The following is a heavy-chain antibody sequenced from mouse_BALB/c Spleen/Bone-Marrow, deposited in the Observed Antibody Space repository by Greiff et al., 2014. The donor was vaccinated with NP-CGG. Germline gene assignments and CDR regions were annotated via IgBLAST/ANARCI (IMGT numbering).Heavy chain of an antibody. CDR3: ARTAY. V-gene: IGHV1-69*02. CDR2: IDPSDSET. J-gene: IGHJ3*01. Sequence: LVESGAELVKPGAPVKLSCKASGYTFTDYWMNWVKQRPGRGLEWIGRIDPSDSETHYNQKFKDKATLTVDKSSTTAYIQLSNLTSEYSAVYYCARTAYWGRGTLVTVSA. CDR1: GYTFTDYW.